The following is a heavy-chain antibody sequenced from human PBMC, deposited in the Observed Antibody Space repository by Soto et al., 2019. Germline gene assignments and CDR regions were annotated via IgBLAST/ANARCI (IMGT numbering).Heavy chain of an antibody. Sequence: PGGSLRLSCAASGFTFSSYAMSWVRQAPGKGLEWVSAISGSGGSTYYADSVKGRFTISRDNSKNTLYLQMNSLRAEDTAVYYCAKEIAPVYYYDSSGYYYAGYWGQGTLVTVSS. J-gene: IGHJ4*02. CDR1: GFTFSSYA. CDR3: AKEIAPVYYYDSSGYYYAGY. CDR2: ISGSGGST. V-gene: IGHV3-23*01. D-gene: IGHD3-22*01.